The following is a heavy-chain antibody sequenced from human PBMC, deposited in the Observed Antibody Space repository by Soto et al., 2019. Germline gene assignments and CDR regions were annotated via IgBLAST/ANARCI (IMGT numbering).Heavy chain of an antibody. CDR2: IYTSGST. V-gene: IGHV4-4*07. D-gene: IGHD3-16*02. CDR1: GSSISSYY. Sequence: SETLSLTCTVSGSSISSYYWRWIRQPAGKGLEWIGRIYTSGSTNYNPSLKSRVTMSVDTSKNQFSLKLSSVTASDTALYYCARRYRGSIKQTLCFDYWGQGNLVTVSS. CDR3: ARRYRGSIKQTLCFDY. J-gene: IGHJ4*02.